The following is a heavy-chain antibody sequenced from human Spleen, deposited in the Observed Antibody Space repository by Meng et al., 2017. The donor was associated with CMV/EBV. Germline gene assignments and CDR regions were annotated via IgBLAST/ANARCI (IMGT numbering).Heavy chain of an antibody. J-gene: IGHJ6*02. Sequence: LRLSCTVSGASISSSDYYWSWIRQYPGKDLELIGHIYYSGATWSNPALRSRVTVSIDTSKRQFSLSLSPVTAADTAIYYCAREVAADHYYGFDVWGQGTAVTFSS. D-gene: IGHD2-15*01. V-gene: IGHV4-31*03. CDR1: GASISSSDYY. CDR2: IYYSGAT. CDR3: AREVAADHYYGFDV.